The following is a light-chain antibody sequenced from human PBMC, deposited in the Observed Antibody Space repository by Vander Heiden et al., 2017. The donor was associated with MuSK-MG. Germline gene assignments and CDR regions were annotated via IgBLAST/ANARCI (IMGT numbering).Light chain of an antibody. Sequence: QSALTQPASVSRSPRQSITISCTGTSSDVGGYNYVSWYQQHPGKAPKLISYDVTNRPSGVSNRFSGSKSGNTASLTISGLQAEDEADYYCNSYTSSSTLYVCGTGTKVTVL. J-gene: IGLJ1*01. V-gene: IGLV2-14*03. CDR1: SSDVGGYNY. CDR2: DVT. CDR3: NSYTSSSTLYV.